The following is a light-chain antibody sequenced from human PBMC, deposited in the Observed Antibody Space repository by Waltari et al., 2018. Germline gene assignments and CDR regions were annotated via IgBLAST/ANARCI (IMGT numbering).Light chain of an antibody. CDR1: SEHSAYA. CDR3: QTWDPDTVV. V-gene: IGLV4-69*01. CDR2: IDGGGGH. J-gene: IGLJ2*01. Sequence: QLAVTQSPSASASLGASVKLTCTLSSEHSAYAIAWHQHQPEKGPRFLMTIDGGGGHTKGDGIPDRFSGFSSGAVRYLTISSLQYEDEAAYYCQTWDPDTVVFGGGTKVTV.